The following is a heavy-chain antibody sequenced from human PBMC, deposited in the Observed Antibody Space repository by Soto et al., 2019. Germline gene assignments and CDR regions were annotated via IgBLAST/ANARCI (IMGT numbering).Heavy chain of an antibody. Sequence: QITLEESGPTLVKPTQTLTLTCTFSGFSLTSRTVGVSWIRQPPGKALEWLAVVYWDDDKRYSPSLRNRLTITKDTSKNQVVLIMTIMDPVDTATYYCAHLMITYGGVIADDAFDFWGPGTMVTVSS. CDR3: AHLMITYGGVIADDAFDF. CDR1: GFSLTSRTVG. V-gene: IGHV2-5*02. D-gene: IGHD3-16*02. J-gene: IGHJ3*01. CDR2: VYWDDDK.